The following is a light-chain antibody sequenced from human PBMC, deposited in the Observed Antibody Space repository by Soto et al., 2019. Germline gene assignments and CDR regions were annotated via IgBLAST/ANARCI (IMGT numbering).Light chain of an antibody. CDR1: SSDVGGYNY. CDR2: EVS. J-gene: IGLJ1*01. Sequence: QSVLTQPASLSGSPGQSITISCTGTSSDVGGYNYVSWYQQHPGKAPKLMIYEVSNRPSGVSNRFSGSKSGNTASLTISGLQAEDEADYYCRSYTSSSTLVFGTGTKVTVL. V-gene: IGLV2-14*01. CDR3: RSYTSSSTLV.